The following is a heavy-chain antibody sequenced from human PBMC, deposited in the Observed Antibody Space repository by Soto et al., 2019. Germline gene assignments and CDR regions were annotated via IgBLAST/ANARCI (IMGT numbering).Heavy chain of an antibody. V-gene: IGHV1-69*13. Sequence: SVKVSCKASGGTSSSYAISWVRQAPGQGLEWMGGIIPIFGTANYAQKFQGRVTITADESTSTAYMELSSLRSEDTAVYYCARVEGPYCSGGSCYIFDYWGQGTLVTVSS. CDR1: GGTSSSYA. CDR3: ARVEGPYCSGGSCYIFDY. J-gene: IGHJ4*02. D-gene: IGHD2-15*01. CDR2: IIPIFGTA.